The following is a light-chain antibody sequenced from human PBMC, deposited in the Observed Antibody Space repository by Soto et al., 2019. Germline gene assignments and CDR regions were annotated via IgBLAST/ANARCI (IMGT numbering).Light chain of an antibody. CDR2: GAS. J-gene: IGKJ1*01. V-gene: IGKV1-39*01. CDR1: QSISSY. CDR3: QQEYSISWT. Sequence: DIQMTQSPSSLSASVGDRVTITCRASQSISSYLNWYQQRPGKAPKVLIYGASTLQSGVPSRFSGSGSGTEFTLTIRTLQPEDFATYYCQQEYSISWTFGQGAKVDIK.